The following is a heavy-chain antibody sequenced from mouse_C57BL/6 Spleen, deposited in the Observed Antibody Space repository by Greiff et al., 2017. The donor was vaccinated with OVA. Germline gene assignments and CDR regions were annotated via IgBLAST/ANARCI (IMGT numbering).Heavy chain of an antibody. D-gene: IGHD1-1*01. CDR2: INPNNGGT. Sequence: EVQLQQSGPELVKPGASVKISCKASGYTFTDYYMNWVKQSHGKSLEWIGDINPNNGGTSYNQKFKGKATLTVDKSSSTAYMELRSLTSEDSAVYYCDTTVVATRAMDYWGQGTSVTVSS. CDR1: GYTFTDYY. CDR3: DTTVVATRAMDY. J-gene: IGHJ4*01. V-gene: IGHV1-26*01.